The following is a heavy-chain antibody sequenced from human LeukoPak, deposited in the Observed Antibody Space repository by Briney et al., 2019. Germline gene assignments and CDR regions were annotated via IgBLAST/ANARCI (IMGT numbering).Heavy chain of an antibody. CDR3: AKSVAAAGPPFDY. V-gene: IGHV3-30*18. CDR2: ISYDGSNK. D-gene: IGHD6-13*01. J-gene: IGHJ4*02. Sequence: PGRSLRLSCAASGFTFSSYGMHWVCQAPGKGLEWVAVISYDGSNKYYADSVKGRFTISRDNSKNTLYLQMNSLRAEDTAVYYCAKSVAAAGPPFDYWGQGTLVTVSS. CDR1: GFTFSSYG.